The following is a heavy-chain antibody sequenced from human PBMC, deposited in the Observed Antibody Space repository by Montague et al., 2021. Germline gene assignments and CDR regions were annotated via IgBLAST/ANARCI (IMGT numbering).Heavy chain of an antibody. CDR2: IRTDG. J-gene: IGHJ3*02. V-gene: IGHV3-48*02. Sequence: SLRLSCAASGFTFSDYSMNWARQAPGKGLEWVSYIRTDGYYADSVKGRFTISRDNAKNSLYLQMNSLRDEDTAVYYCARDRDYAFDIWGQGTMVTVSS. D-gene: IGHD3-16*01. CDR3: ARDRDYAFDI. CDR1: GFTFSDYS.